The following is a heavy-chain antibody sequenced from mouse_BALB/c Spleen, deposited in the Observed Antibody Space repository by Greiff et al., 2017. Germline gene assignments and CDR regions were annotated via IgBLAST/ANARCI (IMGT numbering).Heavy chain of an antibody. CDR3: ARSYDGYAYYAMDY. J-gene: IGHJ4*01. CDR1: GYSITSDYA. CDR2: ISYSGST. D-gene: IGHD2-3*01. V-gene: IGHV3-2*02. Sequence: EVMLVESGPGLVKPSQSLSLTCTVTGYSITSDYAWNWIRQFPGNKLEWMGYISYSGSTSYNPSLKSRISITRDTSKNQFFLQLNSVTTEDTATYYCARSYDGYAYYAMDYWGQGTSVTVSS.